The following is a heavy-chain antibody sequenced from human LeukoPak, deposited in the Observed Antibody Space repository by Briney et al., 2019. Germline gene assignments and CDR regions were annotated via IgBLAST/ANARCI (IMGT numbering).Heavy chain of an antibody. CDR3: ARERVGPHYFDY. V-gene: IGHV4-31*03. Sequence: SQTLSLTCTVSGGSISSGGYYWSWIRQPPGKGLEWIGYIYYSGSTYYNPSLKSRVIISVDTSKNQFSLKLSSVTAADTAVYYWARERVGPHYFDYWGQGTLVTVSS. D-gene: IGHD1-26*01. CDR1: GGSISSGGYY. CDR2: IYYSGST. J-gene: IGHJ4*02.